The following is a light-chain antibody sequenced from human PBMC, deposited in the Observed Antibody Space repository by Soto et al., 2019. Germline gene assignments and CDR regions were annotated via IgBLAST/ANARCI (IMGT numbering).Light chain of an antibody. V-gene: IGLV1-44*01. CDR3: ATWDDSLNGPWV. Sequence: QSVLTQPPSASGTPGQRVTISCSESSSNIGSYTVNWYQHLPGTAPKLLIYSNNQRPSGVPDRFSGSKSGTSASLAISGLQSEDEAGYYCATWDDSLNGPWVFGGGTKLTVL. CDR2: SNN. CDR1: SSNIGSYT. J-gene: IGLJ3*02.